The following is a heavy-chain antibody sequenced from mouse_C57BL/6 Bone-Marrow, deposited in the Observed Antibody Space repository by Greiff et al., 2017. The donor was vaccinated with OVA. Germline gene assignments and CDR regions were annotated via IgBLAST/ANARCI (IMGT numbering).Heavy chain of an antibody. CDR3: ARLDSSGYWAMDY. D-gene: IGHD3-2*02. Sequence: VQLQQSGAELVKPGASVKMSCKASGYTFTTYPIEWMKQNHGKSLEWIGDFHPYNDDTKYNEKFKGKATLTVEKSSSTVYLELSRLTSDDSAVYYCARLDSSGYWAMDYWGQGTSVTVSS. V-gene: IGHV1-47*01. CDR1: GYTFTTYP. CDR2: FHPYNDDT. J-gene: IGHJ4*01.